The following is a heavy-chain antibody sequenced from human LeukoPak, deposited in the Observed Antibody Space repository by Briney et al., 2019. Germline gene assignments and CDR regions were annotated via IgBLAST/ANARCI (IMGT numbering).Heavy chain of an antibody. J-gene: IGHJ6*04. CDR3: AKSGGSSSRYMDI. CDR1: GFTFSSYA. V-gene: IGHV3-23*01. D-gene: IGHD6-6*01. CDR2: ISGSGGST. Sequence: GGSLRLSCAASGFTFSSYAMSWVRQAPGKGLEWVSAISGSGGSTYYADSVKGRFTISRDNSQNALYLQMNSLRAEDTAVYYCAKSGGSSSRYMDIWGKGTTVTVSS.